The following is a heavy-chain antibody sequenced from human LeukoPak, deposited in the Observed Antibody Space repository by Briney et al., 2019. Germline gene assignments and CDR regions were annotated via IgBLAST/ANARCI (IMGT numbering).Heavy chain of an antibody. Sequence: ASVKVSCKVSGYTLTELSMHWVRQAPGKGLEWMGGFDPEDGETIYAQKLRGRVTMTEDTSTDTAYMELSSLRSEDTAVYYCATHVVGASLIDYWGQGTLVTVSS. CDR3: ATHVVGASLIDY. D-gene: IGHD1-26*01. V-gene: IGHV1-24*01. CDR2: FDPEDGET. CDR1: GYTLTELS. J-gene: IGHJ4*02.